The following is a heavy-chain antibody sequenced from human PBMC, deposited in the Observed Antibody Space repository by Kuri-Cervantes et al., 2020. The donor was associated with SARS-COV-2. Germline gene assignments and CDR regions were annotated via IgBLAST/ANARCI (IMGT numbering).Heavy chain of an antibody. D-gene: IGHD1-26*01. CDR2: ISGGGFT. V-gene: IGHV3-53*01. CDR3: AKDAIVGLSLTETFDI. Sequence: GGSLRLSCAASGFTVSYNYMSWVRQAPGKGLEWVSGISGGGFTYYADSVKGRFTISRDNSKNTLYLQMNSLRAEDTAVYYCAKDAIVGLSLTETFDIWGQGTMVTVSS. CDR1: GFTVSYNY. J-gene: IGHJ3*02.